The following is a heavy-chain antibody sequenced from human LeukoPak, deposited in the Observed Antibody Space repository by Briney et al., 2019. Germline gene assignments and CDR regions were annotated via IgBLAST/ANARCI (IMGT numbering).Heavy chain of an antibody. V-gene: IGHV3-23*01. J-gene: IGHJ4*02. CDR3: AEVVPAARGYFDY. CDR2: ISGSGGST. D-gene: IGHD2-2*01. CDR1: GFTFSSYA. Sequence: GGSLRLSCAASGFTFSSYAMSWVRQAPGKGLEWVSAISGSGGSTYYADSVKGRFTISRDDSKNTLYLQMNSLRAEDTAVYYCAEVVPAARGYFDYWGQGTLVTVSS.